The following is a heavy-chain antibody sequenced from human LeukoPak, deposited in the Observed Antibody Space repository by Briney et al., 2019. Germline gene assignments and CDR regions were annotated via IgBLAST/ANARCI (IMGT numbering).Heavy chain of an antibody. D-gene: IGHD3-22*01. CDR3: AKHLTYYYDSSGLDY. J-gene: IGHJ4*02. CDR1: GFTFSSYG. CDR2: SSSSSSYI. Sequence: PGGSLRLSCAASGFTFSSYGMYWVRQAPGKGLEWVSSSSSSSSYIYYADSVKGRFTISRDNAKNSLYLQMNSLRAEDTAVYYCAKHLTYYYDSSGLDYWGQGTLVTVFS. V-gene: IGHV3-21*01.